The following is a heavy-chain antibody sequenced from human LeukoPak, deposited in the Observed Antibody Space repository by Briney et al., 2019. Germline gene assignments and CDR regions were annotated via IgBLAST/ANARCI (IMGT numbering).Heavy chain of an antibody. CDR1: GDSVSSNSAA. V-gene: IGHV6-1*01. J-gene: IGHJ4*02. D-gene: IGHD6-6*01. CDR3: ARDVGIAARPDFSRPYFDY. CDR2: TYYRSKWYN. Sequence: SQTLSLTCAISGDSVSSNSAAWNWIRQSPSRGLEWLGRTYYRSKWYNDYAVSVKSRITINPDTSKNQFSLQLNSVTPEDTAVYYCARDVGIAARPDFSRPYFDYWGQGTLVTVSS.